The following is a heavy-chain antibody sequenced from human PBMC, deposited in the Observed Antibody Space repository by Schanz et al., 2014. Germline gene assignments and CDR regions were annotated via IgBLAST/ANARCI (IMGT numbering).Heavy chain of an antibody. J-gene: IGHJ4*01. CDR3: AKDPSHGDYDYYFDY. CDR2: ISASGGST. D-gene: IGHD3-22*01. CDR1: GFTFSSYA. V-gene: IGHV3-23*01. Sequence: EVQLLESGGGLVQPGGSLRLSCAASGFTFSSYAMSWVRQAPGKGLEWVSTISASGGSTYYADSVKGRFTISRDNSKNTLYLQMNSLRAEDTAVYYCAKDPSHGDYDYYFDYWGHGTLVTVSS.